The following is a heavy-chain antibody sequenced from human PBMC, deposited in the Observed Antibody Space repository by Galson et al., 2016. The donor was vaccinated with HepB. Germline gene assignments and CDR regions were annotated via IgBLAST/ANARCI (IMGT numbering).Heavy chain of an antibody. D-gene: IGHD2/OR15-2a*01. CDR2: TYYRSRWYN. J-gene: IGHJ4*02. V-gene: IGHV6-1*01. CDR3: ARESEGNCNSYYCHFDKIDY. Sequence: CAISGDSVSSYSGAWDWLRQSPSRGLEWLGRTYYRSRWYNDYAGSVKGRITIEADTSKNLFSLQLTSVTAADTAVYYCARESEGNCNSYYCHFDKIDYWGQGILVAVSS. CDR1: GDSVSSYSGA.